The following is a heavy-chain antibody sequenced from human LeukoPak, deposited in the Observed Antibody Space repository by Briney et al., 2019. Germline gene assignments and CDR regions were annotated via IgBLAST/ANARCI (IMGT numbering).Heavy chain of an antibody. Sequence: PSETLSLTCTVSGGSLSSNYWSWIRQPAGKGLEWIGRIHTSGSTKYNPSLKSRDTMTVDTSKNQFSLTLNSVTAADTAVYYCAREYSSSDWYFDLWGRGTLVTVSS. CDR2: IHTSGST. J-gene: IGHJ2*01. D-gene: IGHD6-6*01. CDR3: AREYSSSDWYFDL. V-gene: IGHV4-4*07. CDR1: GGSLSSNY.